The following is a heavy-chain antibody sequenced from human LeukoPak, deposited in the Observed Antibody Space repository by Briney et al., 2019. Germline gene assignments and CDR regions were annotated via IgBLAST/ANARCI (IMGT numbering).Heavy chain of an antibody. D-gene: IGHD5-18*01. CDR1: GGTFSSYA. J-gene: IGHJ4*02. CDR2: IIPILGIA. Sequence: GASVKVSCKASGGTFSSYAISWVRQAPGQGLEWMGRIIPILGIANYAQKFQGRVTITADKSTSTAYMELSSLRSEDTAVYYCARDRGFHTAMDDVSFYYWGQGTLVTVSS. CDR3: ARDRGFHTAMDDVSFYY. V-gene: IGHV1-69*04.